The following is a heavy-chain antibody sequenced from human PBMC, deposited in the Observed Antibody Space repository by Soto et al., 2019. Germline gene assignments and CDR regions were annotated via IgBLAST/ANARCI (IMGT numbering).Heavy chain of an antibody. CDR2: IYPGDSDT. CDR1: GYSFTSYW. J-gene: IGHJ6*02. CDR3: ARXETTVTPMYYYYYGMDV. V-gene: IGHV5-51*01. D-gene: IGHD4-4*01. Sequence: GESLKISCKGSGYSFTSYWIGWVRQMPGKGLEWMGIIYPGDSDTRYSPSFQGQVTISADKSISTAYLQWSSLKASDTAMYYCARXETTVTPMYYYYYGMDVWGQGTTVTVSS.